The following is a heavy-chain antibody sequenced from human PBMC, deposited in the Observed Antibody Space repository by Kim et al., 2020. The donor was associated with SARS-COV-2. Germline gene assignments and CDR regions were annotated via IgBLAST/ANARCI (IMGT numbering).Heavy chain of an antibody. CDR1: GGSISSYY. CDR3: ARDTPPFAPRVTDAFDI. V-gene: IGHV4-59*01. J-gene: IGHJ3*02. Sequence: SETLSLTCTVSGGSISSYYWSWIRQPPGKGLEWIGYIYYSGSTNYNPSLKSRVTISVDTSKNQFSLKLSSVTAADTAVYYCARDTPPFAPRVTDAFDIWGQGTMVTVSS. CDR2: IYYSGST. D-gene: IGHD5-18*01.